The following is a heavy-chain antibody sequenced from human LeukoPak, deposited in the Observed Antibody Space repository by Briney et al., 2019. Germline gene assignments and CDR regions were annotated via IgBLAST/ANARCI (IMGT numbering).Heavy chain of an antibody. D-gene: IGHD2-15*01. CDR3: GRFGYVVGVDL. V-gene: IGHV3-7*01. CDR1: GFSLSTYW. CDR2: INPGGTET. Sequence: PGGSLRLSCAASGFSLSTYWVTWVRQAPGTGLEWVANINPGGTETYYVEPVKGRFTISRDNAKNLVYLQMNSLRAEDSAVYHCGRFGYVVGVDLWGQGTLVTVSS. J-gene: IGHJ4*02.